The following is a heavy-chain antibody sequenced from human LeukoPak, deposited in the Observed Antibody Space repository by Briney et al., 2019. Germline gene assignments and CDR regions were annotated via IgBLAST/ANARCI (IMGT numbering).Heavy chain of an antibody. CDR3: AKEVLEYYYDSSGYYPCLDY. Sequence: GGSLRLSCAASGFTFDDYAMHWVRQVPGKGLEWVSGISWNSGSIGYADSVKGRFTISRDNSKNTLYLQMNSLRAEDTAVYYCAKEVLEYYYDSSGYYPCLDYWGQGTLVTVSS. J-gene: IGHJ4*02. CDR1: GFTFDDYA. V-gene: IGHV3-9*01. D-gene: IGHD3-22*01. CDR2: ISWNSGSI.